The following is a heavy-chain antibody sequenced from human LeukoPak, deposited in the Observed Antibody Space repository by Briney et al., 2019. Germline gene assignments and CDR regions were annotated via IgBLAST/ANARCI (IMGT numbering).Heavy chain of an antibody. Sequence: SETLSLTCTVSGGSISSSYWSWIRQPPGKGLEWIGYIYYSGSTNYNPSLKSRVTISVDTSKNQFSLKLSSVTAADTAVYYCASTTYYYDSSGLHYWGQGTLVTVSS. D-gene: IGHD3-22*01. CDR2: IYYSGST. J-gene: IGHJ4*02. CDR3: ASTTYYYDSSGLHY. CDR1: GGSISSSY. V-gene: IGHV4-59*08.